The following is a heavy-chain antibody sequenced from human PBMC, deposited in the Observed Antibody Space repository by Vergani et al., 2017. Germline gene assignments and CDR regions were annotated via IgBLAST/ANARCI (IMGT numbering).Heavy chain of an antibody. CDR1: GFTFSTYA. Sequence: EVQVVETGGGLVQPGGSLRLSCAASGFTFSTYAMTWVRQAPGKGLEWVSTISSDGGSTYYADSVKGRFTISRDNSKNTLYLQMNSLRAEDTAVYYCAKTERFGYPEGFDYWGQGTLVTVSS. J-gene: IGHJ4*02. CDR3: AKTERFGYPEGFDY. CDR2: ISSDGGST. D-gene: IGHD5-18*01. V-gene: IGHV3-23*04.